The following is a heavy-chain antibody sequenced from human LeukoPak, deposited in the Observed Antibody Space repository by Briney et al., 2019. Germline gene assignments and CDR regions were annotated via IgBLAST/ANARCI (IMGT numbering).Heavy chain of an antibody. V-gene: IGHV1-18*01. Sequence: ASVKVSCKASGYTFTSYGISWVRQAPGQGLEWMGWISAYNGNTNYAQKLQGRVTMTTDTSTSTAYMELRSLRSDDTAVYYCARDVVLWFGDPRNYYYYGMDVWGQGTTVTVSS. J-gene: IGHJ6*02. CDR1: GYTFTSYG. D-gene: IGHD3-10*01. CDR3: ARDVVLWFGDPRNYYYYGMDV. CDR2: ISAYNGNT.